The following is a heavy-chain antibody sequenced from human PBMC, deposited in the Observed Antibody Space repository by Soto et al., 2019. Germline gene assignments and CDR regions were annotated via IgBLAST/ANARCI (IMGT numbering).Heavy chain of an antibody. Sequence: SETLSLTCTVSGGSISSSSYYWGWIRQPPGKGLEWIGSIYYSGSTYYNPSLKSRVTISVDTSKNQFSLKLSSVTAADTAVYYCAYAELYCSSTSCYGQSDAFDIWGQGTMVTVSS. CDR3: AYAELYCSSTSCYGQSDAFDI. CDR2: IYYSGST. CDR1: GGSISSSSYY. D-gene: IGHD2-2*01. J-gene: IGHJ3*02. V-gene: IGHV4-39*01.